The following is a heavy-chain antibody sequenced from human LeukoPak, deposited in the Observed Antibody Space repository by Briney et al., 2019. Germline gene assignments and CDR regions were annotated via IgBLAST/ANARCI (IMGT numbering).Heavy chain of an antibody. V-gene: IGHV3-53*01. Sequence: GGSLRLSCAASGFTVSSNYMSWVRQAPGKGLEWVSVIYSGGSTYYADSVKGRFTISRDNSKNTLYLQMNSLRAEDTAVYYCAREWAVAGHPHDAFDIWGQGTMVTVSS. CDR1: GFTVSSNY. J-gene: IGHJ3*02. CDR2: IYSGGST. CDR3: AREWAVAGHPHDAFDI. D-gene: IGHD6-19*01.